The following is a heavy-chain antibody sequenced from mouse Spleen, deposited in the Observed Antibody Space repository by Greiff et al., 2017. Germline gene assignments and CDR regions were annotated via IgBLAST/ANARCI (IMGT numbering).Heavy chain of an antibody. J-gene: IGHJ2*01. CDR1: GFTFSSYG. D-gene: IGHD2-1*01. CDR2: ISGGGSYT. Sequence: EVKLVESGGGLVKPGGSLKLSCAASGFTFSSYGMSWVRQTPEKRLEWVATISGGGSYTYYPDSVKGRFTISRDNAKNNLYLQMSSLRSEDTALYYCARQGYGNFFDYWGQGTTLTVSS. V-gene: IGHV5-9-2*01. CDR3: ARQGYGNFFDY.